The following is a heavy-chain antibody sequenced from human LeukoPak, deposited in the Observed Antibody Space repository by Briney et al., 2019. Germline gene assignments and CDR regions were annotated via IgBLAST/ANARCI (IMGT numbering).Heavy chain of an antibody. CDR1: GFTFSRFG. V-gene: IGHV3-23*01. J-gene: IGHJ4*02. Sequence: GGSLRLSCAAPGFTFSRFGMSWVRQAPGKGLEWVSAITESGGSTYYADSVNGRVIISRDNSKNTLYLRMNNLRAADTAVYYCAKDYSSNWYIDYWGQGTLVTVSS. CDR3: AKDYSSNWYIDY. CDR2: ITESGGST. D-gene: IGHD6-13*01.